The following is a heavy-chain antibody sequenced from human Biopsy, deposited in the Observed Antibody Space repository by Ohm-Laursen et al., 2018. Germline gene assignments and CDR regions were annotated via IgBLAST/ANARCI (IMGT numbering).Heavy chain of an antibody. V-gene: IGHV2-5*01. CDR3: AHARGYSYGYSYFDY. CDR2: IFWNNDK. J-gene: IGHJ4*02. D-gene: IGHD5-18*01. Sequence: TQTLTLTSTFYGLSLSNRGVGVGWIRQPRGKALEWLAIIFWNNDKHISPSLRSRLTITKDTSRNQGVLTATNMDPVDTATYSCAHARGYSYGYSYFDYWGQGTLVTVSS. CDR1: GLSLSNRGVG.